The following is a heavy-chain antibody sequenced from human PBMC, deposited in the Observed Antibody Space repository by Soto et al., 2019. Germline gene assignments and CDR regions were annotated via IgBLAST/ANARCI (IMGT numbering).Heavy chain of an antibody. CDR1: GYTFTSFG. V-gene: IGHV1-18*04. Sequence: ASVKVSCKTSGYTFTSFGVSWVRQALGQGLEWMGWISGYNGKTKYAQTLQGRVTMTADTSTSTVYLELRGLRPDDTTVYFWARDKMIDDYGLGTYDYWGQGTTVTVSS. CDR2: ISGYNGKT. D-gene: IGHD3-10*01. CDR3: ARDKMIDDYGLGTYDY. J-gene: IGHJ4*02.